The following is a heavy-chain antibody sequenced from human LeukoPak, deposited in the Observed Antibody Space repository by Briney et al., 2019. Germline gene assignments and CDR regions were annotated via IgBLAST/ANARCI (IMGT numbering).Heavy chain of an antibody. Sequence: PSETLSLTCIVSGGSISSTTYYWGWIRQPPGKGLEWIGYIYYSGSTNYNPSLKSRVTISVDTSKNQFSLKLSSVTAADTAVYYCARGRINDYVWGSYRQNFDYWGQGTLVTVSS. J-gene: IGHJ4*02. CDR3: ARGRINDYVWGSYRQNFDY. V-gene: IGHV4-61*05. CDR2: IYYSGST. D-gene: IGHD3-16*02. CDR1: GGSISSTTYY.